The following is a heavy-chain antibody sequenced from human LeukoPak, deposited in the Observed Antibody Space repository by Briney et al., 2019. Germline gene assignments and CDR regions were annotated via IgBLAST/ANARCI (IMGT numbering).Heavy chain of an antibody. J-gene: IGHJ4*02. Sequence: GGSLRLSCAASGFTFSSYEMNWVRQAPGKGLEWVSYISTSGSTISYADSVKGRFTISRDNAKNSLYLQMNSLRAGDTAVYYCARVGARFDYWGQGTLVTVSS. V-gene: IGHV3-48*03. CDR2: ISTSGSTI. D-gene: IGHD1-26*01. CDR3: ARVGARFDY. CDR1: GFTFSSYE.